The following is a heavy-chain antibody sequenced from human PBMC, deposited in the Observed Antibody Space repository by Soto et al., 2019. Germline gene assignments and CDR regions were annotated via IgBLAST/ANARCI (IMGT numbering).Heavy chain of an antibody. CDR1: GGSISSGGYY. V-gene: IGHV4-31*03. CDR2: SYYSGST. Sequence: PSETLSLTCTVSGGSISSGGYYWSWIRQHPGKGLEWIGYSYYSGSTYYNPSLKSRVTISVDTSKNQFSLKLSSVTAADTAVYYCARGGVVPAATPSHMDVWGKGTTVTVSS. D-gene: IGHD2-2*01. J-gene: IGHJ6*03. CDR3: ARGGVVPAATPSHMDV.